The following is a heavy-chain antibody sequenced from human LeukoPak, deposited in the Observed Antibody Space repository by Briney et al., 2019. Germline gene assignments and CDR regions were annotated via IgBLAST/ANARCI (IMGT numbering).Heavy chain of an antibody. CDR2: SNPNRGDT. J-gene: IGHJ4*02. CDR3: ARDWRGSYFPDF. Sequence: ASVKVSCKASGYTLTDYYMHWVRQAPGQGPEWMGWSNPNRGDTNYAQKFQARVTMTRDTSISTAYMELSRLTSDDTAIYYCARDWRGSYFPDFWGQGTLVTVSS. D-gene: IGHD1-26*01. CDR1: GYTLTDYY. V-gene: IGHV1-2*02.